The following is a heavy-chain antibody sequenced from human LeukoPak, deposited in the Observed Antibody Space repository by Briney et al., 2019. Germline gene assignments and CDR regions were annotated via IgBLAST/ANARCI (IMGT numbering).Heavy chain of an antibody. V-gene: IGHV4-59*01. CDR2: MHNSGSS. D-gene: IGHD5-12*01. J-gene: IGHJ3*02. Sequence: SETLSLSCTVSGASTSHFYWNWIRQPPGKGLEWIGYMHNSGSSKHNPSLKSRVTISIDTSKNQFSLQLTSVTAADTAMYFCARSAEWLRNAFDIWGHGTLVIVYS. CDR3: ARSAEWLRNAFDI. CDR1: GASTSHFY.